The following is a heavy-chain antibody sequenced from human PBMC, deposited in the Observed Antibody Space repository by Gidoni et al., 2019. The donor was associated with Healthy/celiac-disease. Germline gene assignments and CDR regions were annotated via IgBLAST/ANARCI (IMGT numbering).Heavy chain of an antibody. CDR3: AREPTGLRWGRHYFDY. Sequence: QVQLVEPGGGVVQPGRSLSLSCAASGFTFSIYGMHWVRQAPGKGLEWVAVIWYDGSNKYYADSVKGRFTISRDNSKNTLYLQMNSLRAEDTAVYYCAREPTGLRWGRHYFDYWGQGTLVTVSS. D-gene: IGHD1-26*01. V-gene: IGHV3-33*01. CDR1: GFTFSIYG. J-gene: IGHJ4*02. CDR2: IWYDGSNK.